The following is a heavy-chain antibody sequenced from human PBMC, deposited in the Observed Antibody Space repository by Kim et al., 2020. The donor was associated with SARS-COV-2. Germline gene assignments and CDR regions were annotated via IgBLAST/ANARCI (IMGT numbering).Heavy chain of an antibody. V-gene: IGHV3-74*01. D-gene: IGHD1-26*01. CDR3: ARRQFSGSWYYFDY. Sequence: AHSVNGRFTISRDNAKNTLYVQMNSLRAEDTAVYYCARRQFSGSWYYFDYWGQGILVTVSS. J-gene: IGHJ4*02.